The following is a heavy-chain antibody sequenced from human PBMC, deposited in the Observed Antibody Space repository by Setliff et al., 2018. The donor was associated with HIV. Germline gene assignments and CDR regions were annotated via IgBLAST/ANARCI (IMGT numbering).Heavy chain of an antibody. D-gene: IGHD2-8*02. CDR3: ARHINSYWYGDGMDV. CDR1: GYTFTSYW. CDR2: IYPGDSDT. Sequence: GESLKISCQGPGYTFTSYWIGWARHMPGKGLEWMGIIYPGDSDTRYSPSFQGQVTISVDKSIRTAYLQWSSLKASDTATYYCARHINSYWYGDGMDVWGQGTTVTVSS. V-gene: IGHV5-51*01. J-gene: IGHJ6*02.